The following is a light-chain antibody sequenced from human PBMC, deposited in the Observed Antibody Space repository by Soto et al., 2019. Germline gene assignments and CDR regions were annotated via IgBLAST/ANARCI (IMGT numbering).Light chain of an antibody. J-gene: IGLJ1*01. CDR3: SSYTSSSTYV. Sequence: QSALTQPASVSGSPGQSITISCTGTSIDVGGYNYVSWYQQHPGKAPKLMIYDVSNRPSGVSNRFSGSKSGNTAFLTISGLQAEDEADYYCSSYTSSSTYVFGTGTKLTVL. CDR1: SIDVGGYNY. V-gene: IGLV2-14*01. CDR2: DVS.